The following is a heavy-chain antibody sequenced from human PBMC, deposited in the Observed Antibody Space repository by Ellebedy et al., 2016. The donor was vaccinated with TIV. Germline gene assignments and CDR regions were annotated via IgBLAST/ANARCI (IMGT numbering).Heavy chain of an antibody. Sequence: SVKVSXXTSGGTFRSYVISWVRQAPAQGLEWMGGITPILGTANHAQKLQGRVRITAEESTSTVFMELSSLRSEDTAVYYCARLGVAGDWGQGTLVTVSS. J-gene: IGHJ4*02. CDR2: ITPILGTA. CDR3: ARLGVAGD. D-gene: IGHD6-19*01. CDR1: GGTFRSYV. V-gene: IGHV1-69*13.